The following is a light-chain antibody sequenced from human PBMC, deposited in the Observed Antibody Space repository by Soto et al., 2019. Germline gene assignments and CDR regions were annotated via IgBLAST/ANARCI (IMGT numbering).Light chain of an antibody. CDR1: SSDVGGYNY. J-gene: IGLJ1*01. CDR3: SSYTSSSTLV. Sequence: QSVLTQPASVSGSPGQSITISCTGTSSDVGGYNYVSWYQQHPGKAPKLMLYEVSNRPSGVSNRFSGSKSGNTASLTLSGLQAEEEADYYCSSYTSSSTLVFGTGTKLTVL. CDR2: EVS. V-gene: IGLV2-14*01.